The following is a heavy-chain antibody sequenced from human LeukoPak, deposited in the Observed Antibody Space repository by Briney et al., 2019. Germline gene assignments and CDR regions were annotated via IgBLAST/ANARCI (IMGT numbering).Heavy chain of an antibody. CDR3: AKDHYYDSSGYFGALVPDFDY. D-gene: IGHD3-22*01. CDR2: ISGSGGST. Sequence: GGSLRLSCAASGFTFSSYGMSWVRQAPGKGLEWVSAISGSGGSTYYADSVKGRFTISRDNSKNTLYLQMNSLRAEDTAVYYCAKDHYYDSSGYFGALVPDFDYWGQGTLVTVSS. CDR1: GFTFSSYG. V-gene: IGHV3-23*01. J-gene: IGHJ4*02.